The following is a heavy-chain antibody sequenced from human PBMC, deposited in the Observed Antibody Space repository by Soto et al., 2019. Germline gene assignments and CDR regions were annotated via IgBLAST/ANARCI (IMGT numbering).Heavy chain of an antibody. V-gene: IGHV4-34*01. J-gene: IGHJ6*02. CDR3: ARGGTAARPNYYYGMDV. D-gene: IGHD6-6*01. CDR2: ISQSGNT. Sequence: PSETLSLTCSIYSGSFSGYYWSWIRQPPGKGLEWIGEISQSGNTNYSPSLKSRVSISIDTSKKQFSLNLASVSAADTAVYYCARGGTAARPNYYYGMDVWGQGTTVTVSS. CDR1: SGSFSGYY.